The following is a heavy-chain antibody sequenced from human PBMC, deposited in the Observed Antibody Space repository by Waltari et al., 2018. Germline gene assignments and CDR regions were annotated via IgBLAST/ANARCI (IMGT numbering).Heavy chain of an antibody. CDR1: GGSISSGSYY. CDR3: ARDDYSNYEYYFDY. CDR2: IYTSGST. Sequence: QVQLQESGPGLVTPSQTLSLTCTVSGGSISSGSYYCRWIRHPAGKRREWIGYIYTSGSTNSNPALKSRVTISVDTSKNQCSLKLSSVTAADTAVYYCARDDYSNYEYYFDYWGQGTLVTVSS. V-gene: IGHV4-61*09. D-gene: IGHD4-4*01. J-gene: IGHJ4*02.